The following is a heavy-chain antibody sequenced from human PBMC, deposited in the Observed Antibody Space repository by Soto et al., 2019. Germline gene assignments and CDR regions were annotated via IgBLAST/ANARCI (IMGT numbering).Heavy chain of an antibody. CDR2: ISRSGRGSA. Sequence: GSLRLSCAASGFTFNSYVMTCVRHAPGVGLEWIPSISRSGRGSAYYADSVKGRFTIYRDNSENTLFLQMNNLRDEDTALYYCARGRYLDSSDYWVANLPFDHWGLGTLVTVS. V-gene: IGHV3-23*01. D-gene: IGHD3-22*01. CDR3: ARGRYLDSSDYWVANLPFDH. CDR1: GFTFNSYV. J-gene: IGHJ4*02.